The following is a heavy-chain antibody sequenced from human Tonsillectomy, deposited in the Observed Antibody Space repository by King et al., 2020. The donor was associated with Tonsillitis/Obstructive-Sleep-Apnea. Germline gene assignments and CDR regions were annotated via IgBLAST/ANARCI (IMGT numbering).Heavy chain of an antibody. CDR2: IYSGGST. CDR3: ASGSSGWYTIDY. Sequence: VQLVESGGGLVQPGGSLRLSCAASGFTVSSNYMSWVRQAPGKGLEWVSIIYSGGSTYYADSVKGRFTISRDSSKNTLYLHMNSWRAEDTAVYYCASGSSGWYTIDYWGQGTLVTVSS. D-gene: IGHD6-19*01. CDR1: GFTVSSNY. V-gene: IGHV3-66*01. J-gene: IGHJ4*02.